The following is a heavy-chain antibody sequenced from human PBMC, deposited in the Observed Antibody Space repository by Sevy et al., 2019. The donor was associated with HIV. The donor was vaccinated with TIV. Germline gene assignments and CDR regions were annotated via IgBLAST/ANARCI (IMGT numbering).Heavy chain of an antibody. CDR2: FDPEDGET. J-gene: IGHJ4*02. V-gene: IGHV1-24*01. CDR3: GTTREYYSDSSGYIDY. D-gene: IGHD3-22*01. Sequence: ASVKVSCKVSGYTLTELSMHWVRQAPGKGLEWMGRFDPEDGETIYAQKFQGRVTMTEDPSTDTAYMELSSLRSEDTAVYYRGTTREYYSDSSGYIDYWGQGTLVTVSS. CDR1: GYTLTELS.